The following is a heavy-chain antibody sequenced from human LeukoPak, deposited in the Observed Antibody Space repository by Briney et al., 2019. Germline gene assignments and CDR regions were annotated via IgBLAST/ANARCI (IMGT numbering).Heavy chain of an antibody. Sequence: SETLSLTCTVSGGSISSYYWSWIRQPPGKGLEWIGYIYYSGSTNYNPSLKSRVTVSVDTSKNQFSLKLSSVTAADTAVYYCARTVQCYYYAMDVWGQGTTVTVSS. J-gene: IGHJ6*02. CDR2: IYYSGST. D-gene: IGHD6-19*01. V-gene: IGHV4-59*01. CDR3: ARTVQCYYYAMDV. CDR1: GGSISSYY.